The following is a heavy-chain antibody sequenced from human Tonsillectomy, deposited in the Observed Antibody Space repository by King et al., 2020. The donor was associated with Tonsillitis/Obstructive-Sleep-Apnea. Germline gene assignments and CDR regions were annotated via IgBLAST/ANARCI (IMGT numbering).Heavy chain of an antibody. D-gene: IGHD3-9*01. Sequence: VQLQESGPGLVKPSETLSLTCTVSGGSVSSGSYYWRWIRQPPGQGLEWIGYIYYSGSTNYNPSLKSRVTISVDTSKNQFALKLSSVTAADTAVYYCAIADILTGYYNPLFDYWGQGTLVTVSS. V-gene: IGHV4-61*01. CDR3: AIADILTGYYNPLFDY. J-gene: IGHJ4*02. CDR1: GGSVSSGSYY. CDR2: IYYSGST.